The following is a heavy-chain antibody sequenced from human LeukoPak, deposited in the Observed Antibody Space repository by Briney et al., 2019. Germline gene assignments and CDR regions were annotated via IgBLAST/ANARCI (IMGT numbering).Heavy chain of an antibody. V-gene: IGHV3-23*01. CDR1: GFTVSRNY. Sequence: GGSLRLSCAASGFTVSRNYMSWVRPAPGKGLEWVSAISGSGGSTYYADSVKGRFTISRDNSKNTLYLQMNSLRAEDTAVYYCAKDQYSGYGAYYFDYWGQGTLVTVSS. CDR3: AKDQYSGYGAYYFDY. D-gene: IGHD5-12*01. J-gene: IGHJ4*02. CDR2: ISGSGGST.